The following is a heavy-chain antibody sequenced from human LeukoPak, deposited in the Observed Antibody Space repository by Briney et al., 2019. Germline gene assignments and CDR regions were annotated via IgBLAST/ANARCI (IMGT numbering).Heavy chain of an antibody. V-gene: IGHV3-13*01. Sequence: TGGSLRLSCAASGFSFSDYDMHWVRQVTGKGLEWVSVIGTAGDTYYPGSVKGRFTISRENARNSLYLQMNSLRAGDTAVYYCARGGDPHFDYWGQGTLVTVSS. D-gene: IGHD3-3*01. CDR3: ARGGDPHFDY. CDR2: IGTAGDT. J-gene: IGHJ4*02. CDR1: GFSFSDYD.